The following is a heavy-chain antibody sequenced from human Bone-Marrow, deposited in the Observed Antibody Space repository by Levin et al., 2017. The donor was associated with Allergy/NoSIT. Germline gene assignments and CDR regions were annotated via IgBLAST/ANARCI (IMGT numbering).Heavy chain of an antibody. CDR2: MNPNSGYT. CDR1: GYIFTTYD. V-gene: IGHV1-8*01. CDR3: ARGLSEGMDV. D-gene: IGHD1-14*01. Sequence: GASVKVSCKASGYIFTTYDINWVRQAAGQGLEWMGWMNPNSGYTGYAPEFQGRVSLTRDTSISTAYMELSSLRSEDTAVYYCARGLSEGMDVWGQGTTVTVSS. J-gene: IGHJ6*02.